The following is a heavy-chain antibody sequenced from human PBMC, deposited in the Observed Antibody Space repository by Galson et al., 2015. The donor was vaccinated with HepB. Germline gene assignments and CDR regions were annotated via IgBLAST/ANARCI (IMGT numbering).Heavy chain of an antibody. V-gene: IGHV3-66*01. CDR2: IYSGGRT. CDR3: ARDGPAQSP. CDR1: GFTVSNNY. Sequence: SLRLSCAASGFTVSNNYMNWVRQAPGKGLEWVSLIYSGGRTYYADSVKGRFTISRGSSKNTLYLQMNSLRAEDTAVYYCARDGPAQSPWGQGTLVTVSS. J-gene: IGHJ5*02.